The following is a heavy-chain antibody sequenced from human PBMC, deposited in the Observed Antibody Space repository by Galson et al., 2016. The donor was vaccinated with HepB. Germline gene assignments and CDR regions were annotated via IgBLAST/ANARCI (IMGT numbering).Heavy chain of an antibody. CDR1: EFSFDNYA. J-gene: IGHJ4*02. CDR3: AKDQDNSVVFYFDY. D-gene: IGHD5/OR15-5a*01. CDR2: ISGSGAKT. Sequence: SLRLSCAASEFSFDNYAMSWVRQAPGKGLEWVSGISGSGAKTLYAGSVRDRFTISRDNSENTLYLQMNSLRADDTAVYYCAKDQDNSVVFYFDYWGRGTLVIVSS. V-gene: IGHV3-23*01.